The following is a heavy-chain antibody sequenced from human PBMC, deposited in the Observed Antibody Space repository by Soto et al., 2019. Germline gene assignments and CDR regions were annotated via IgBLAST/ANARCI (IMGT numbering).Heavy chain of an antibody. CDR1: GGSISSGDYY. V-gene: IGHV4-30-4*01. CDR3: ARTPLLWRGYHNWFDP. Sequence: SETLSLTCTVSGGSISSGDYYWSWIRHPPGKGLEWIGYIYYSGSTYYNPSLKSRVTISVDTSKNQFSLKLSSVTAADTAVYYCARTPLLWRGYHNWFDPGGPGTLVTV. CDR2: IYYSGST. D-gene: IGHD3-3*01. J-gene: IGHJ5*02.